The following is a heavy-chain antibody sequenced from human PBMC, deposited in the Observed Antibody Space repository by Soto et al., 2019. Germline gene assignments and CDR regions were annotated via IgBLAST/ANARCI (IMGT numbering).Heavy chain of an antibody. CDR3: AREIVTAGGNNFFDP. CDR1: GGTVASRHW. V-gene: IGHV4-4*02. J-gene: IGHJ5*02. CDR2: VYHTGAT. Sequence: PSETLSLTCGVSGGTVASRHWWSWVCPSRGGGLAWFGSVYHTGATKLNSSLLIRVIISVDKSNNQFALRLNPLSAADTAGYFCAREIVTAGGNNFFDPWGPGTLVTVSS. D-gene: IGHD2-21*02.